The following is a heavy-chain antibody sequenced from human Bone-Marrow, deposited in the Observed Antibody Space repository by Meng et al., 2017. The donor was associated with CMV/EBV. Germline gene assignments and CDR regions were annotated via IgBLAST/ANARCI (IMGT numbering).Heavy chain of an antibody. CDR2: IRYDASDR. CDR3: AKDSSNWAFDY. Sequence: GGSLRLSCAASGLTFSSSGMHWVRQATGKGLEWVAFIRYDASDRYHADSVRGRFTISRDDSKDTLYLQMNSLTTDDTAVYYCAKDSSNWAFDYWGQGALVTVSS. D-gene: IGHD7-27*01. CDR1: GLTFSSSG. V-gene: IGHV3-30*02. J-gene: IGHJ4*02.